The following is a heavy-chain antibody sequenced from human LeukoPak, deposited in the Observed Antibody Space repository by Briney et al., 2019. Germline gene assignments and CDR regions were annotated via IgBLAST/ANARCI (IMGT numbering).Heavy chain of an antibody. V-gene: IGHV4-59*01. CDR3: ARDSSGSGNYFNWFDP. CDR1: GGSISSYY. CDR2: ISYSGST. D-gene: IGHD3-10*01. Sequence: SETLSLTCTVSGGSISSYYWSWIRQPPGKGLEWIGYISYSGSTNYNPSLKSRVTISVDTSKNQISLKLRSVTAADTAVYYCARDSSGSGNYFNWFDPWGQGTLVTVSS. J-gene: IGHJ5*02.